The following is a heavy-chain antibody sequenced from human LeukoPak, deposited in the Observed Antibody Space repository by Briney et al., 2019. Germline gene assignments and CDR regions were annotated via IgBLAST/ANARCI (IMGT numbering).Heavy chain of an antibody. CDR3: ARSADSSGFPYY. CDR1: GFTFSSYA. Sequence: GGSLRLSCAASGFTFSSYAMSWVRQAPGKGLEWVSAISGSGGSTYCADSVKGRFTISRDNSKNTLYLQMNSLRAEDAAVYYCARSADSSGFPYYWGQGTLVTVSS. V-gene: IGHV3-23*01. J-gene: IGHJ4*02. D-gene: IGHD3-22*01. CDR2: ISGSGGST.